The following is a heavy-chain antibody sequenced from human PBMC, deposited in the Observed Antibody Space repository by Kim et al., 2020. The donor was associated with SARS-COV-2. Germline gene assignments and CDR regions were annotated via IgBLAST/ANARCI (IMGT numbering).Heavy chain of an antibody. V-gene: IGHV3-23*01. CDR3: ARDVGSNSLDYFDY. J-gene: IGHJ4*02. D-gene: IGHD1-1*01. Sequence: YAGSGKGRFTISRDNSKNSLYLQLDSLRGGDTAIYYCARDVGSNSLDYFDYWGLGTLVTVSS.